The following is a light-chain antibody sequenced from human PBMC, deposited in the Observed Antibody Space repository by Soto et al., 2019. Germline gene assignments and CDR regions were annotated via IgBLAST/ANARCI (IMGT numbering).Light chain of an antibody. CDR3: QQTAHSPLT. V-gene: IGKV3-20*01. Sequence: EIVLTQSPGTLSLSPGERATLSCRASQSVTNNYVAWYQQKPGQAPRLLIHDASSRATGIPDRFSGGGSGTDFTLKMSRLEPEDFAVYFCQQTAHSPLTFGQGTRVDIK. CDR1: QSVTNNY. J-gene: IGKJ1*01. CDR2: DAS.